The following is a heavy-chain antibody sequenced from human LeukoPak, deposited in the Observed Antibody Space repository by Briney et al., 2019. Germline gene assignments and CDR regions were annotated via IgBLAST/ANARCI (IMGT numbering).Heavy chain of an antibody. CDR2: IYYSGST. CDR1: GGSISSGGYY. Sequence: SETLSLTCTVSGGSISSGGYYWSWIRQHPGKGLEWIGYIYYSGSTYYNPSLKSRVTISVDTSKNQFSLKLSSVTAADTAVYYCARLSYGSSGTFDYWGQGTLVTVSS. J-gene: IGHJ4*02. V-gene: IGHV4-31*03. D-gene: IGHD3-22*01. CDR3: ARLSYGSSGTFDY.